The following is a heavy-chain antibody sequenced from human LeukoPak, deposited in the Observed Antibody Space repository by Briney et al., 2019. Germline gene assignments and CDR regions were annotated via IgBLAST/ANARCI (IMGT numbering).Heavy chain of an antibody. CDR1: GYSISSGYY. Sequence: SETLSLTCTVSGYSISSGYYWGWIRQPPGKGLEWIGSIYHSGSTYYNPSLKSRVTISVDTSKDQFSLKLSSVTAADTAVYYCARDIGPLLWCGELLTSLANFDYWGQGTLVTVSS. D-gene: IGHD3-10*01. J-gene: IGHJ4*02. V-gene: IGHV4-38-2*02. CDR3: ARDIGPLLWCGELLTSLANFDY. CDR2: IYHSGST.